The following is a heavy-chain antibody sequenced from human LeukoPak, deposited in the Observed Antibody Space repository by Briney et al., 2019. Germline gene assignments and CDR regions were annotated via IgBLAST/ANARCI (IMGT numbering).Heavy chain of an antibody. Sequence: TASETLSLTCAVYGGSFSGYYWSWIRQPPGKGLEWIGEINHSESTNYNPSLKSRVTISVDTSKNQFSLKLSSVTAADTAVYYCARGKWLRSSLDYWGQGTLVTVSS. CDR2: INHSEST. CDR3: ARGKWLRSSLDY. CDR1: GGSFSGYY. V-gene: IGHV4-34*01. J-gene: IGHJ4*02. D-gene: IGHD5-12*01.